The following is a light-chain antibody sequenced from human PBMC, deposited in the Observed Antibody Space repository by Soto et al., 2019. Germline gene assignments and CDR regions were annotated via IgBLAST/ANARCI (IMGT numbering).Light chain of an antibody. V-gene: IGKV3-20*01. Sequence: EIVLTQSPGTLSLSPGERATLSCRASQSVSSSYLAWYQQKSGQAPRLLIYGASSRATGIPDRFSGSGSGTDLTLTISRLEPEDFAVDYCQQYGSSPTYGQRTKVEIK. CDR2: GAS. J-gene: IGKJ1*01. CDR3: QQYGSSPT. CDR1: QSVSSSY.